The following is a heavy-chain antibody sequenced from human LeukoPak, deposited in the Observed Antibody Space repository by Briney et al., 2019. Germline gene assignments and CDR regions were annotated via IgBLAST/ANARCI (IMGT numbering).Heavy chain of an antibody. CDR1: GFTFSSYT. V-gene: IGHV3-21*01. CDR3: ARSGRTLGVTIYY. J-gene: IGHJ4*02. D-gene: IGHD5-24*01. Sequence: GGSLRLSCAASGFTFSSYTMNWVRQAPGKGLEWISSITSSSGYIYYADSVKGRFTISRDNARNSLYLQMNSLRAEDTAVYYCARSGRTLGVTIYYWGQGTLVTVSS. CDR2: ITSSSGYI.